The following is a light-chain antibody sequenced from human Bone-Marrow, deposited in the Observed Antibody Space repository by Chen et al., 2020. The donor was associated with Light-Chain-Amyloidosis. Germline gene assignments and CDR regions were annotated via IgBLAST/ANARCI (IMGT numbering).Light chain of an antibody. CDR3: QVWDSSSDQGV. Sequence: SYELTQPPSVSVSPGQTASITCSGDKLGDKYACWYQQKPGQAPVLVVYDDSDRPSGIPERFSGSNSGNTATLTISRVEAGDEADYYCQVWDSSSDQGVFGTGTKVTVL. J-gene: IGLJ1*01. CDR1: KLGDKY. V-gene: IGLV3-21*02. CDR2: DDS.